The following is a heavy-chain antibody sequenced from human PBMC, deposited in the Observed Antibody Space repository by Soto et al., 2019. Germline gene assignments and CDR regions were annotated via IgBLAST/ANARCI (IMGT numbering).Heavy chain of an antibody. J-gene: IGHJ6*02. V-gene: IGHV3-53*01. CDR3: ARVPRRSQPGYYYGMDV. D-gene: IGHD1-26*01. Sequence: GGSLRLSCAASGFTVSSNYMSWVRQAPGKGLEWVSVIYSGGSTYYADSVKGRFTISRDNSKNTLYLQMNSLRAEDTAVYYCARVPRRSQPGYYYGMDVWGQGTTVTVSS. CDR1: GFTVSSNY. CDR2: IYSGGST.